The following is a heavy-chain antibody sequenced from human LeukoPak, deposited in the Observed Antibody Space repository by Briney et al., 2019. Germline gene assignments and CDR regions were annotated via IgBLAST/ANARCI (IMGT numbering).Heavy chain of an antibody. CDR3: ANFGCTTTTCLDY. Sequence: GGSLRLACVDSGFTFITYAITSVRQTPGKGLECVSAICGRVDMTYYAGSVRGRFTISRDNSKNTLYLQMNSLRAEDTAVYYCANFGCTTTTCLDYWGQGTLVTVSS. V-gene: IGHV3-23*01. D-gene: IGHD2-2*01. J-gene: IGHJ4*02. CDR2: ICGRVDMT. CDR1: GFTFITYA.